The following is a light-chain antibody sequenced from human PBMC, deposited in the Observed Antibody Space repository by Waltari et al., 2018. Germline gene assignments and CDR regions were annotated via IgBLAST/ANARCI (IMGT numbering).Light chain of an antibody. J-gene: IGKJ1*01. CDR2: GAY. V-gene: IGKV3-15*01. CDR1: QSVSSN. CDR3: QHYNNWPPWT. Sequence: EIVMTQSPVTLSVSPGERATLSCRASQSVSSNLAWYQQKPGQAPRLLIYGAYTRATGIPARFSGSGSGTEFTLTISSLQSEDFAVYSCQHYNNWPPWTFGQGTKVEIK.